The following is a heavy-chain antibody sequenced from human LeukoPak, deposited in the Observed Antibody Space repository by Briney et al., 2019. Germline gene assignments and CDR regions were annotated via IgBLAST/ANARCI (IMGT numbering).Heavy chain of an antibody. CDR1: GYSISNGYF. D-gene: IGHD7-27*01. Sequence: SETLSLTCTVSGYSISNGYFWGWIRQPPGKGLECIGTIYHSGSIYYNPSLKGRVTISVDTAKNQFSLKLNSLTAADTAVYYCARAIRTGLGIGSFDGWGQGTLVTVSS. V-gene: IGHV4-38-2*02. CDR3: ARAIRTGLGIGSFDG. CDR2: IYHSGSI. J-gene: IGHJ4*02.